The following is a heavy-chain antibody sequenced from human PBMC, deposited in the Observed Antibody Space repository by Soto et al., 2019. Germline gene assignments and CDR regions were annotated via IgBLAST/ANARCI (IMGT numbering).Heavy chain of an antibody. J-gene: IGHJ4*02. Sequence: SETLSLTCTVSGGSISSSDHYWAWIRQPPGKGLEWLATIYYSGSIYYNPSLRSRVTISRDTSKKQFSLTVSSVTAADTAVYYCARDRYSYGYWGQGTLVTVSS. V-gene: IGHV4-39*07. D-gene: IGHD5-18*01. CDR3: ARDRYSYGY. CDR1: GGSISSSDHY. CDR2: IYYSGSI.